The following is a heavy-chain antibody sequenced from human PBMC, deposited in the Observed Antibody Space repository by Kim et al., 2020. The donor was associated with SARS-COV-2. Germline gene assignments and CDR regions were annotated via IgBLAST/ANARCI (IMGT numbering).Heavy chain of an antibody. CDR1: GGTFSSYA. CDR3: ARGDLVVGYYYYYGMDV. Sequence: SVKVSCKASGGTFSSYAISWVRQAPGQGLEWMGGIIPIFGTANYAQKFQGRVTITADESTSTAYMELSSLRSEDTAVYYCARGDLVVGYYYYYGMDVWGQGTTVTVSS. J-gene: IGHJ6*02. D-gene: IGHD2-2*01. CDR2: IIPIFGTA. V-gene: IGHV1-69*13.